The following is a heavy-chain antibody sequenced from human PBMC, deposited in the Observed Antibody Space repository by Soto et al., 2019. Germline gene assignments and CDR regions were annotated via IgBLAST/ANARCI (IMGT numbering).Heavy chain of an antibody. Sequence: SETLSLTCTVSGGSISSSIFYWGGIRQPPGKGLEWIGSIYYSGSTYYNPSLKSRVTISVDTSKNQFSLKLSSVTAADTAVYYCARLLWLGESPELWPFDYWGQGTLVTVSS. J-gene: IGHJ4*02. CDR2: IYYSGST. CDR3: ARLLWLGESPELWPFDY. D-gene: IGHD3-10*01. V-gene: IGHV4-39*01. CDR1: GGSISSSIFY.